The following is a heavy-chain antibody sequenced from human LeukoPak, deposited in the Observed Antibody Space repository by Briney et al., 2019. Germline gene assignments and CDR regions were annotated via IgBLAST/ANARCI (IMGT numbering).Heavy chain of an antibody. V-gene: IGHV1-24*01. Sequence: ASVKVSCKVSGYTLTELSMHWVRQAPGKGLEWMGGFDPEDGETIYAQKFQGRVTMTEDTSTDTAYMELSSLRSEDTAVCYCATDRPDLAYYFYGMEVSGQGSTVTVSS. J-gene: IGHJ6*02. CDR1: GYTLTELS. CDR3: ATDRPDLAYYFYGMEV. CDR2: FDPEDGET.